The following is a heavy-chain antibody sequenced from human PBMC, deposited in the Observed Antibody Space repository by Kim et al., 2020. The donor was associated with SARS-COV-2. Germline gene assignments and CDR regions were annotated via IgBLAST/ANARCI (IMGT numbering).Heavy chain of an antibody. D-gene: IGHD2-15*01. CDR1: GGSINSNY. V-gene: IGHV4-59*03. Sequence: SETLSLTCTVSGGSINSNYWSWMRQPPGTGLEWLGHMYYSGSAKYSPSLTSRVTISVDSSTNQLSLYLSSVSAADTAMYYCAGGGRARSGMDVWGHGTT. J-gene: IGHJ6*02. CDR3: AGGGRARSGMDV. CDR2: MYYSGSA.